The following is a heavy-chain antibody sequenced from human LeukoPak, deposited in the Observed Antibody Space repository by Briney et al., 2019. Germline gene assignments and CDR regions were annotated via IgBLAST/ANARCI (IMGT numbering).Heavy chain of an antibody. CDR3: ARDGAYCSSTSCYLGYYYYYMDV. CDR2: IYHSGST. V-gene: IGHV4-38-2*02. D-gene: IGHD2-2*01. Sequence: PSETLSLTCTVSGYSISSGYYWGWIRQPPGKGLEWIGSIYHSGSTYYNPSLKSRVTISVDTSKNQFSLKLSSVTAADTAVYYCARDGAYCSSTSCYLGYYYYYMDVWGKGTTGTVSS. J-gene: IGHJ6*03. CDR1: GYSISSGYY.